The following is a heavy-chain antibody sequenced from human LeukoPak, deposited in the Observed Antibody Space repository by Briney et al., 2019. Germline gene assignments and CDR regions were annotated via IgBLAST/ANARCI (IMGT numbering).Heavy chain of an antibody. J-gene: IGHJ3*01. D-gene: IGHD6-19*01. V-gene: IGHV4-39*07. CDR2: VYYSGST. CDR1: GGSVSTIDYY. CDR3: AREDAVSSDDAFDL. Sequence: SETLSLTCTVSGGSVSTIDYYWGWIRQPPGKGLEWIGSVYYSGSTYYNAPLKSRVTISVDTSKNQFSLKLSAVTAADTAMYYCAREDAVSSDDAFDLWGQGTMVTVSS.